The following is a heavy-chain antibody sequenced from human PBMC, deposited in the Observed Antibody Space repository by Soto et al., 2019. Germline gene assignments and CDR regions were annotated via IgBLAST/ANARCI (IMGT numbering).Heavy chain of an antibody. CDR3: AKGGRDIVVVVAADLEYFQH. V-gene: IGHV3-23*01. Sequence: GGSLRLSCAASGFTSSSYAMSWVRQAPGKGLEWVSAISGSGGSTYYADSVKGRFTISRDNSKNTLYLQMNSLRAEDTAVYYCAKGGRDIVVVVAADLEYFQHWGQGTLVTVSS. J-gene: IGHJ1*01. D-gene: IGHD2-15*01. CDR1: GFTSSSYA. CDR2: ISGSGGST.